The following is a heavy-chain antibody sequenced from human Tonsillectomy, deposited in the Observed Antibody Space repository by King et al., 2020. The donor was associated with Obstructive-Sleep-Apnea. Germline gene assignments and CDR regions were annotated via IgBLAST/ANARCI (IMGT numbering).Heavy chain of an antibody. J-gene: IGHJ6*02. CDR3: ARVSHNYYYYGMDV. CDR2: IYYSGST. Sequence: VQLQESGPGLVKPSETLSLTCTVSGGSISSYYWSWIRQPPGKGLDWIGYIYYSGSTNYNPSLKSRFTISVDTSKNQFSLKLSSVTAADTAVYYCARVSHNYYYYGMDVWGQGTTVTVSS. CDR1: GGSISSYY. V-gene: IGHV4-59*01.